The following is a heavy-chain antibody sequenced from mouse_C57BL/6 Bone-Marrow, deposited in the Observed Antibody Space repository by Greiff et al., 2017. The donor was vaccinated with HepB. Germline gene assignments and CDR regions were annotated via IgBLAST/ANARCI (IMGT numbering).Heavy chain of an antibody. J-gene: IGHJ2*01. D-gene: IGHD2-4*01. CDR2: IDPENGDT. CDR3: TTDDYDGDYFDY. Sequence: LVESGAELVRPGASVKLSCTASGFNIKDDYMHWVKQRPEQGLEWIGWIDPENGDTEYASKFQGKATITADTSSNTAYLQLSSLTSEDTAVYYCTTDDYDGDYFDYWGQGTTLTVSS. V-gene: IGHV14-4*01. CDR1: GFNIKDDY.